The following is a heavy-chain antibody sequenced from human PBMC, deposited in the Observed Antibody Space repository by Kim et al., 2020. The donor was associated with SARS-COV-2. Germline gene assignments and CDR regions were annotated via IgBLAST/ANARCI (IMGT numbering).Heavy chain of an antibody. J-gene: IGHJ6*02. CDR1: GFTVSSNY. CDR2: IYSGGST. CDR3: ARFMVDKSAAAGPADYYYYYGMDV. D-gene: IGHD6-13*01. Sequence: VGSLRLSCAASGFTVSSNYMSWVRQAPGKGLEWVSVIYSGGSTYYADSVKGRFTISRHNSKNTLYLQMNSLRAEDTAVYYCARFMVDKSAAAGPADYYYYYGMDVWGQGTTVTVSS. V-gene: IGHV3-53*04.